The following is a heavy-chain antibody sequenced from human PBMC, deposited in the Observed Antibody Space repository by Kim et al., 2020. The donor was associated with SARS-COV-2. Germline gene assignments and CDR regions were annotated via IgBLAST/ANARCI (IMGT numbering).Heavy chain of an antibody. V-gene: IGHV3-23*01. J-gene: IGHJ4*01. D-gene: IGHD2-15*01. CDR3: AKDVACGVDACYSNFDY. Sequence: GGSLRLSCAASAFSFSSYAMSWVRQAPGKGLQWVSIISGGGGSTSYADSVKGRFTISRDNSKNTLYLQMTSLRAEDTAVYYCAKDVACGVDACYSNFDYWGRGTLVTVSS. CDR2: ISGGGGST. CDR1: AFSFSSYA.